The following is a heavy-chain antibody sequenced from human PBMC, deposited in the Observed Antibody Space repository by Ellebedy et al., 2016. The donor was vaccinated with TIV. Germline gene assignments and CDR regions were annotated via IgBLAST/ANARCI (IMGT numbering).Heavy chain of an antibody. V-gene: IGHV3-23*01. Sequence: GGSLRLXXAASGFTFNNYAMSWVRQAPGKGLEWVSGISGSGSSTYYADSVKGRFTISRDNSKNTLYLQMNSLRAEDTAVYYCAKYRLRGELGYSSSGQDYWGQGTLVTVSS. CDR2: ISGSGSST. CDR3: AKYRLRGELGYSSSGQDY. J-gene: IGHJ4*02. CDR1: GFTFNNYA. D-gene: IGHD6-13*01.